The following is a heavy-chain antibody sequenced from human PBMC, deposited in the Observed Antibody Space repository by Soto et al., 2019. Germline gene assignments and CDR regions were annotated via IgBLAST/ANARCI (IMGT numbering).Heavy chain of an antibody. CDR2: IRSKAYGGTT. Sequence: GGSLRLSCTASGFTFGDYAMSWFRQAPGKGLEWVGFIRSKAYGGTTEYAASVKGRFTISRDDSKSIAYLQMNSLKTEDTAVYYCTRESTIFGVVPFDYWGQGTLVTVSS. D-gene: IGHD3-3*01. J-gene: IGHJ4*02. V-gene: IGHV3-49*03. CDR1: GFTFGDYA. CDR3: TRESTIFGVVPFDY.